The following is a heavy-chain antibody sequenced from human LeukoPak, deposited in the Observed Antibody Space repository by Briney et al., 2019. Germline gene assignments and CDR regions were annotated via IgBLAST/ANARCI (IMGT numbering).Heavy chain of an antibody. V-gene: IGHV4-4*07. J-gene: IGHJ4*02. Sequence: SETLSLTCTVSGGSFSSHYWSWIRQPAGKGLEWIGRIYTSGSTNYNPSLKSRVTTSVDTSKNQFSLKLSSVAAADTAVYYCASDSYYYGSGTPFDYWGQGTLVTVSS. CDR1: GGSFSSHY. CDR3: ASDSYYYGSGTPFDY. D-gene: IGHD3-10*01. CDR2: IYTSGST.